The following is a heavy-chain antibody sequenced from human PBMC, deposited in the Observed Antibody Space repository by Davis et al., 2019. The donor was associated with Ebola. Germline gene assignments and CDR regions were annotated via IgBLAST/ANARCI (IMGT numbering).Heavy chain of an antibody. CDR2: IKQDGNEK. Sequence: GESLKISCAVSGFTFSTYWMTWVRQAPGKGLQWVANIKQDGNEKYYVDSVKGRFTISRDNAKNSLFLQMNSLRAEDTAVYYCARDLVIDYWGQGTLVTVSS. J-gene: IGHJ4*02. D-gene: IGHD4-23*01. CDR3: ARDLVIDY. CDR1: GFTFSTYW. V-gene: IGHV3-7*01.